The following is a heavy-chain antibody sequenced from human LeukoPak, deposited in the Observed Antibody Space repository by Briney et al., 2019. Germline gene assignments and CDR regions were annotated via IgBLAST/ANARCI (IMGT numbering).Heavy chain of an antibody. Sequence: PGGSLRLSCAASGFTFSRHGMSWVRQTPGKGLEWVAATSSSDAGTYHADSVRGRFTISRDNSKNTLYLQMNSLRAEDAAVYFCAKAPVTSCRGAYCYPFDSWGQGTLVTVSS. CDR1: GFTFSRHG. J-gene: IGHJ4*02. CDR3: AKAPVTSCRGAYCYPFDS. V-gene: IGHV3-23*01. CDR2: TSSSDAGT. D-gene: IGHD2-21*01.